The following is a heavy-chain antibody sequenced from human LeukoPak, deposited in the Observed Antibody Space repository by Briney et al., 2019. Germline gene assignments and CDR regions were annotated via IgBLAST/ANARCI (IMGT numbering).Heavy chain of an antibody. V-gene: IGHV3-49*04. J-gene: IGHJ6*03. CDR2: IRSKAYGTTT. CDR3: PRDDRSVGAIKYYYDMDV. D-gene: IGHD1-26*01. Sequence: GGSLRLSCTASGCTFGDYSMSWVRQAPGKGLEWVGFIRSKAYGTTTEYAATVNGIFTISRDDSNSITHLQMTSLNTDDTDVYYCPRDDRSVGAIKYYYDMDVWGKGTTVT. CDR1: GCTFGDYS.